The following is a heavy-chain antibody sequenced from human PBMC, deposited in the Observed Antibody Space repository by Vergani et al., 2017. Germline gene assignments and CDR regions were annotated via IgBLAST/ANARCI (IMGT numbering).Heavy chain of an antibody. D-gene: IGHD3-10*01. CDR1: GFTFSSYA. CDR2: ISGSGGST. CDR3: ALTRYYGSGSYPFDY. Sequence: EVQLLESGGGLVQPGGSLRLSCAASGFTFSSYAMSWVRQAPGKGLEWVSAISGSGGSTYYADYVRGRFTISRDNSKNTLYLQMNSRRAEDTAVYYCALTRYYGSGSYPFDYWGQGTLVTVSS. J-gene: IGHJ4*02. V-gene: IGHV3-23*01.